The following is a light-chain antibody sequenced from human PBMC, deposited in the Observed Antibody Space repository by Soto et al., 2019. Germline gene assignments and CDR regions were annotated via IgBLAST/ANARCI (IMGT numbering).Light chain of an antibody. CDR3: CSFTSSNTHV. V-gene: IGLV2-23*02. J-gene: IGLJ1*01. CDR2: EVN. Sequence: QSALTQPASVSGSPGQSITISCTGTSSDFGNYNLVSWYQQHPGKVPKLILFEVNKRPSGVSGRFSGSKSGNTASLTISGLQAEDEADYYFCSFTSSNTHVFGTGTKGTVL. CDR1: SSDFGNYNL.